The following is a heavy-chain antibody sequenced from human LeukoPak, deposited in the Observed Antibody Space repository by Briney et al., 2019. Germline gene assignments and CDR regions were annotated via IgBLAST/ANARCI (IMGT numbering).Heavy chain of an antibody. J-gene: IGHJ4*02. V-gene: IGHV3-73*01. D-gene: IGHD3-9*01. CDR1: GFTFSGSA. Sequence: GGSLRLSCAASGFTFSGSAMHWVRQASGKGLEWVGRIRSKANSYATAYAASVKGRFTISRDDSKNTAYLQMNSLKTEDTAVYYCTRQNTEGPYDITCWGRGTLVTVSS. CDR3: TRQNTEGPYDITC. CDR2: IRSKANSYAT.